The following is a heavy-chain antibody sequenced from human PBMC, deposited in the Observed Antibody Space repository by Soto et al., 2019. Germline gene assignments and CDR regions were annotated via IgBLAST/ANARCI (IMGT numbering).Heavy chain of an antibody. CDR3: ARGRGYIDYYYYMDV. CDR1: GFTFTSSA. J-gene: IGHJ6*03. CDR2: IIPGSGNT. Sequence: SVKVSCKASGFTFTSSAVQWVRQARGQGLEWIGWIIPGSGNTNYAQKFQGRVTMTRNTSISTAYMELSSLRSEDTAVYYCARGRGYIDYYYYMDVWGKGTTVTVSS. V-gene: IGHV1-58*01. D-gene: IGHD5-18*01.